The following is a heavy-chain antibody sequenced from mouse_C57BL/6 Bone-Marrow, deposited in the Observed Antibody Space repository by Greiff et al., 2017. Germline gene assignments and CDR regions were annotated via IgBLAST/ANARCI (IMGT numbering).Heavy chain of an antibody. CDR3: TTEEHYGYDDCAY. CDR1: GFNIKDDY. Sequence: VQLQQSGAELVRPGASVKLSCTASGFNIKDDYMHWVKQRPEQGLEWIGWIDPENGDTEYASKFQGKATITADTSSNTAYLQLSSLTSEDTAVYSGTTEEHYGYDDCAYWAKGLWSLSLQ. J-gene: IGHJ3*01. D-gene: IGHD2-2*01. CDR2: IDPENGDT. V-gene: IGHV14-4*01.